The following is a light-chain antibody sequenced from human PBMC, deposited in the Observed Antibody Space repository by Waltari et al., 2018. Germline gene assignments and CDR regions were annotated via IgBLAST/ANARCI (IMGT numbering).Light chain of an antibody. CDR1: TPNIGNNS. CDR2: DDN. CDR3: ASWDSSLSAAGV. V-gene: IGLV1-51*01. J-gene: IGLJ3*02. Sequence: QSVLTQPPSVSAAPGQKVTIPCSGGTPNIGNNSVSWYQRLPGRAPRLIIFDDNQRPSGIPDRFSGSKSGTSATLAITGLQSGDEADYYCASWDSSLSAAGVFGGGTRLTVL.